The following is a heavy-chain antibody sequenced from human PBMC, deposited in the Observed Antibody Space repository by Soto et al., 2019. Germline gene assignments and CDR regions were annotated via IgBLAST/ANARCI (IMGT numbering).Heavy chain of an antibody. D-gene: IGHD2-15*01. V-gene: IGHV3-23*01. CDR2: ISNSRDSP. Sequence: HPGGSLRLSCAASGFTFSSYTMAWFRQAPGKGLEWVSAISNSRDSPYYADSVQGRFTISRDNSKNTLFLQMNSLRAEDTATYYCAKARCSGNQCYVADYWGHGTLVTVSS. CDR3: AKARCSGNQCYVADY. CDR1: GFTFSSYT. J-gene: IGHJ4*01.